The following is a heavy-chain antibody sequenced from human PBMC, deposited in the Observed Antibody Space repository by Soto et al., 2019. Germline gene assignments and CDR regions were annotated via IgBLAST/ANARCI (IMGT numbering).Heavy chain of an antibody. CDR2: IYWDDDK. D-gene: IGHD1-1*01. CDR1: GFSLDTTGVA. CDR3: AHLDQYTTGMFDF. Sequence: VSGPTLVNPTQTLTLTCTFSGFSLDTTGVAVGWLRQPPGKALEWLAVIYWDDDKRYNTSLSSRLTITKDTSKNQVALTMTRMDPVDTATYYCAHLDQYTTGMFDFWGQGALVTVSS. V-gene: IGHV2-5*02. J-gene: IGHJ4*02.